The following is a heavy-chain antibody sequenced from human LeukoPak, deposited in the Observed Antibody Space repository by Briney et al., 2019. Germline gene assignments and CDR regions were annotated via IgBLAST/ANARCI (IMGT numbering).Heavy chain of an antibody. J-gene: IGHJ4*02. D-gene: IGHD1-26*01. CDR1: GGTFSSYA. CDR2: IIPILGIA. CDR3: ARGLVGGENRDY. V-gene: IGHV1-69*04. Sequence: PVKVSCKASGGTFSSYAISWVRQAPGQGLEWMGRIIPILGIANYAQKFQGRVTITADKSTSTAYMELSSLRSEDTAVYYCARGLVGGENRDYWGQGTLVTVSS.